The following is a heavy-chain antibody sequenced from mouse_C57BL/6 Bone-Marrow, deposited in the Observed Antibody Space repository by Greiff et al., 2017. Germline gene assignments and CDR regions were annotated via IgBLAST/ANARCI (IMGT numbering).Heavy chain of an antibody. CDR2: LLPGSGST. D-gene: IGHD2-3*01. V-gene: IGHV1-9*01. CDR1: GYTFTGYW. CDR3: ARWDGYPYWYAMDY. J-gene: IGHJ4*01. Sequence: QVQLQQSGAELMKPGASVKLSCKATGYTFTGYWIEWVKQRPGHGLEWIGELLPGSGSTNYNEQFKGKATFTADTSSNTAYMQLSSLTTEDSAIYYCARWDGYPYWYAMDYWGQGTSVTVSS.